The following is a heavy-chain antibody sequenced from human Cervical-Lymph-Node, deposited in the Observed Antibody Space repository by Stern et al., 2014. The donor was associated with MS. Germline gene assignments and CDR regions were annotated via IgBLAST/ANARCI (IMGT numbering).Heavy chain of an antibody. D-gene: IGHD3-3*01. V-gene: IGHV1-24*01. J-gene: IGHJ6*02. Sequence: VQLVESGAEVKKPGASVKVSCKVSGYTRTELSMHWVRQAPGKGLEWMGGFDPEGGETIYAQKFQGRVPMTEDTSTDTAYMELSSLRSEDTAVYYCATDRDDFRSGYSAPTKGYGLDVWGQGTTVTVTS. CDR1: GYTRTELS. CDR3: ATDRDDFRSGYSAPTKGYGLDV. CDR2: FDPEGGET.